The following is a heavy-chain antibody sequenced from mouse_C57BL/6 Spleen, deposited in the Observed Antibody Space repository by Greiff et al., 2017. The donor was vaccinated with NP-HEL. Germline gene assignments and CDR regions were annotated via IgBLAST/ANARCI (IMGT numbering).Heavy chain of an antibody. Sequence: VQLQQSGAELVRPGASVKLSCKASGYTFTDYYINWVKQRPGQGLEWIARIYPGSGNTYYNEKFKGKATLTAEKSSSTAYMQLSSLTSEDSAVYFCARTSNYPAWFAYWGQGTLVTVSA. CDR3: ARTSNYPAWFAY. CDR1: GYTFTDYY. V-gene: IGHV1-76*01. CDR2: IYPGSGNT. J-gene: IGHJ3*01. D-gene: IGHD2-5*01.